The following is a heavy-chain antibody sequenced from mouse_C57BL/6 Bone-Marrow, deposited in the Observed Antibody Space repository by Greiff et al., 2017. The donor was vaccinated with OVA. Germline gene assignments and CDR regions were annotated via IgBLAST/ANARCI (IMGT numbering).Heavy chain of an antibody. CDR3: TTGGFSGFYYFDY. V-gene: IGHV14-4*01. CDR1: GFNIKDDY. Sequence: VQLQQSGAELVRPGASVKLSCTASGFNIKDDYMHWVKQRPEQGLEWIGWIDPENGDTEYASKFQGKATITADTSSNTAYLQLSSLTSGDTAVYFFTTGGFSGFYYFDYGAKGTPPTVS. CDR2: IDPENGDT. J-gene: IGHJ2*01.